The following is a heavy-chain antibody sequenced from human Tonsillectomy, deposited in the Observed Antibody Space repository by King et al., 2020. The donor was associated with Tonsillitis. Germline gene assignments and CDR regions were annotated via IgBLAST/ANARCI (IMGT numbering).Heavy chain of an antibody. Sequence: VQLVESGGAVVQPGGSLRLSCAASGFTFDNYAMHWVRQAPGKGLEWVSLISWDGGFTYYTNAVKGRFTISRDNNDNSLYMQMSSLRPDHTAFYYCAKAYCDYKGDGCFFVLWGRGTLVTVSS. V-gene: IGHV3-43D*03. J-gene: IGHJ2*01. CDR2: ISWDGGFT. CDR1: GFTFDNYA. CDR3: AKAYCDYKGDGCFFVL. D-gene: IGHD4-17*01.